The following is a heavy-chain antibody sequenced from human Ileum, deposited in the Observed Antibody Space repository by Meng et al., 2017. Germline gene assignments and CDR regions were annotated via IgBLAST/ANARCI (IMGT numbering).Heavy chain of an antibody. D-gene: IGHD5-24*01. J-gene: IGHJ4*02. CDR1: GYTFISYY. V-gene: IGHV1-46*01. CDR3: AREPPETYYFDY. CDR2: IRPSGGGT. Sequence: ASVKVSCKASGYTFISYYIHWVRQAPGQGLEYMGIIRPSGGGTSYAQKFQGRVTMTRDTSTSTVHMELSSLRYEDTAVYYCAREPPETYYFDYWGRGTLVTVSS.